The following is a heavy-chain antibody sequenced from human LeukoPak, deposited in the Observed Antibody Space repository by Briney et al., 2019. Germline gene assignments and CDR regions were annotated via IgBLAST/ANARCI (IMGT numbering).Heavy chain of an antibody. CDR1: GFTFSSYS. Sequence: GGSLRLSCAASGFTFSSYSMNWVRQAPGKGLEWVSSISSSSSYIYYADSVKGRFTISRDNAKNSLYLQMSSLRAEDTAVYYCARGESIAAAGDAFDIWGQGTMVTVSS. CDR2: ISSSSSYI. J-gene: IGHJ3*02. CDR3: ARGESIAAAGDAFDI. V-gene: IGHV3-21*01. D-gene: IGHD6-13*01.